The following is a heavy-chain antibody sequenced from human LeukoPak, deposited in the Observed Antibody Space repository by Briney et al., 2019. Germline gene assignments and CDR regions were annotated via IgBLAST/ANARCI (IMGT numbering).Heavy chain of an antibody. CDR3: ARATSWWLLDY. J-gene: IGHJ4*02. Sequence: ASVKVSCKASGFSISRYYMQWVRQAPGQRPEWMGWINIDIANTKYSENFQARLKITGDTSASTVYMELRSLRSDDTAVYYCARATSWWLLDYWGRGTLVTVSS. D-gene: IGHD2-15*01. CDR1: GFSISRYY. V-gene: IGHV1-3*04. CDR2: INIDIANT.